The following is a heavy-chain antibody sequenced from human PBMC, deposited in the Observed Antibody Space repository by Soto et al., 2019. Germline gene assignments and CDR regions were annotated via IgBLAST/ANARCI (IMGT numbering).Heavy chain of an antibody. CDR3: ARGRYGEY. J-gene: IGHJ4*02. CDR2: ISAHNGNT. V-gene: IGHV1-18*01. D-gene: IGHD3-10*01. Sequence: QVHLVQSGAEVKKPGASVKVSCKGSGYAFTTYGITWVRQAPGQGLEWMGLISAHNGNTNYAQKLQGTVTVTRDTSTSTAYMELRSLRSDDTAVYYCARGRYGEYWGQGALVTVSS. CDR1: GYAFTTYG.